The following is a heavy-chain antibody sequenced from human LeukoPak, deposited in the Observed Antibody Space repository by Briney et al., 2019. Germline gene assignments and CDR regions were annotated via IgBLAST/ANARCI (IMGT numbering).Heavy chain of an antibody. CDR2: IYYTGDT. V-gene: IGHV4-59*01. CDR3: ARRLLVGNTGYYFDF. J-gene: IGHJ4*02. D-gene: IGHD1-26*01. CDR1: GGSISGYY. Sequence: SETLSLTCTVSGGSISGYYWTWIRQPPGKGLEWVGYIYYTGDTNSRPSLKSRLTLSLDTSKRQFSLKLSSVIAADTAVYFCARRLLVGNTGYYFDFWGQGTPVTVSS.